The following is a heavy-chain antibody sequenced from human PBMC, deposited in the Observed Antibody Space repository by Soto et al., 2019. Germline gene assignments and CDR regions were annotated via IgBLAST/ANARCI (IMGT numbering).Heavy chain of an antibody. V-gene: IGHV3-23*01. CDR1: GFVFSSYA. D-gene: IGHD3-10*01. CDR3: ARTSIYYYGMDV. Sequence: LSCAASGFVFSSYAMSWVRQAPGKGLEWVSAISGSGTTAYYADSVKGRFIFSRDNPKNTMYLQMNSLRAEDTAVYYCARTSIYYYGMDVWGQGTTVTVSS. J-gene: IGHJ6*02. CDR2: ISGSGTTA.